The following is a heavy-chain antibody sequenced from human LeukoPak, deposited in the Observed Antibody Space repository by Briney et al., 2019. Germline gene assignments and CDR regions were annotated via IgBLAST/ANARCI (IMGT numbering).Heavy chain of an antibody. CDR1: GFNFRTYG. Sequence: GGSLRLSCAASGFNFRTYGMHWVRQAPGKGLEWVAFIQFDESSKNYADSVKGRFTISRDNSKNTVYLQVNSLRAEDTAVHYCAKEDGTVVVSTFGDWGQGTLVTVSS. D-gene: IGHD3-22*01. J-gene: IGHJ4*02. V-gene: IGHV3-30*02. CDR3: AKEDGTVVVSTFGD. CDR2: IQFDESSK.